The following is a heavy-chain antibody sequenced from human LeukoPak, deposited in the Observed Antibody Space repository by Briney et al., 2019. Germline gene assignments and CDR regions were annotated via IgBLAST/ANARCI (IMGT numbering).Heavy chain of an antibody. CDR2: ISGSSTTI. CDR3: ARDMSPQVVPYAIVADS. J-gene: IGHJ4*02. D-gene: IGHD2-2*01. V-gene: IGHV3-48*01. Sequence: GGSLRLSCAASGFTFSRFSTNWVRQAPGKGLEWVSYISGSSTTIYYADSVKGRFTISRDNGKNSMFLQMNSLRAEDTAVYYCARDMSPQVVPYAIVADSWGQGTLVTVST. CDR1: GFTFSRFS.